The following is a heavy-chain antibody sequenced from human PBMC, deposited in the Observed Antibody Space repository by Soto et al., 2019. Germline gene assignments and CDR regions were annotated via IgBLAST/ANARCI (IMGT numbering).Heavy chain of an antibody. V-gene: IGHV3-23*01. J-gene: IGHJ4*02. Sequence: GGSLRLSCAASGFTFSNYAMSWVRQAPGRGLEWVSAIGDSGASTYYADSVQGRFTISRDNSKNTLYLQVNSLRAEDAAIYYCAKHDDSCCSASRCFHEYYFDYWGQGTLVTVSS. CDR1: GFTFSNYA. D-gene: IGHD2-15*01. CDR2: IGDSGAST. CDR3: AKHDDSCCSASRCFHEYYFDY.